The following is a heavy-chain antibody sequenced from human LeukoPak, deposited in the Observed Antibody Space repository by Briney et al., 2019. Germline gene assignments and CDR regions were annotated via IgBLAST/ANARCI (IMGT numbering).Heavy chain of an antibody. CDR2: IRSKANSYAT. D-gene: IGHD3-10*01. CDR1: GFTFSGSA. Sequence: PGGSLRLSCAASGFTFSGSAMHWVRQASGKGLEWVGRIRSKANSYATAYAASVKGRFTISRDDSKNTAYLQMNSLKTEDTAVYYCAKPVRFGANNWFDPWGQGTLVTVSS. V-gene: IGHV3-73*01. CDR3: AKPVRFGANNWFDP. J-gene: IGHJ5*02.